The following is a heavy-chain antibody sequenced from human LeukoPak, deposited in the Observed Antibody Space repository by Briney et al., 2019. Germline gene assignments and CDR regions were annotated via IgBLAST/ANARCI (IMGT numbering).Heavy chain of an antibody. J-gene: IGHJ6*03. CDR1: GFTFGTYW. V-gene: IGHV3-74*01. CDR3: GRERNFYYMDV. Sequence: PGGSLRLSCVASGFTFGTYWMHWVRQGPERGLVWVAGIANDGTTGYADSVKGRFTISRDSAKSTVYLQMNSLSSEDTAVYYCGRERNFYYMDVCGKGTTVTVSS. CDR2: IANDGTT.